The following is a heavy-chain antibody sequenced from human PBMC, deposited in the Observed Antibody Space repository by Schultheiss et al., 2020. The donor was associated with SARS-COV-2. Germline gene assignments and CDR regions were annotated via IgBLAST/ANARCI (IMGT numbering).Heavy chain of an antibody. V-gene: IGHV3-11*01. CDR2: ISGSGGST. J-gene: IGHJ5*02. Sequence: GGSLRLSCAASGFTFSDYYMSWIRQAPGKGLEWVSAISGSGGSTYFADSVKGRFTISRDNAKNSLYLQMNSLRAEDTAVYYCARDRGRNWFDPWGQGTLVTVSS. D-gene: IGHD3-10*01. CDR1: GFTFSDYY. CDR3: ARDRGRNWFDP.